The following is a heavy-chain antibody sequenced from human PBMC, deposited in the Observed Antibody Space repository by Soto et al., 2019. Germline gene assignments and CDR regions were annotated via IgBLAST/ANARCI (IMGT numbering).Heavy chain of an antibody. D-gene: IGHD2-15*01. CDR3: ASIGYCSGGSCYRSAFDI. CDR2: INHSGST. J-gene: IGHJ3*02. Sequence: SETLSLTCAVYGGSFSGYYWSWIRQPPGKGLEWIGEINHSGSTNYNPSLKSRVTIPVDTSKNQFSLKLSSVTAADTAVYYCASIGYCSGGSCYRSAFDIWGQGTMVTVSS. CDR1: GGSFSGYY. V-gene: IGHV4-34*01.